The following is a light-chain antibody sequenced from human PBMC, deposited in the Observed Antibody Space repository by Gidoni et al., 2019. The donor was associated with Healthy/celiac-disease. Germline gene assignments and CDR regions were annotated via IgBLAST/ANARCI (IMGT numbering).Light chain of an antibody. J-gene: IGKJ2*01. V-gene: IGKV3-15*01. Sequence: ERVMTQSPATLSVSPGERATLSCRASQSVSSNLAWYQQKPGQAPRLLIYGASTRATGIPARFSGSGSGTEFPLTISSLQSEDFAVYYCQQYNNWPPMYTFGQGTKLEIK. CDR2: GAS. CDR1: QSVSSN. CDR3: QQYNNWPPMYT.